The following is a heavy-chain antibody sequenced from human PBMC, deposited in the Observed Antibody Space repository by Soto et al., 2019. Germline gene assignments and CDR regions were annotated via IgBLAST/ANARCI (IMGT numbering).Heavy chain of an antibody. CDR3: AREMVYYFDY. D-gene: IGHD3-10*01. Sequence: SETLSLTRTVSGGSISSYYWSWIRQPPGKGLEWIGYIYYSGSTNYNPSLKSRVTISVDTSKNQFSLKLSSVTAADTAVYYCAREMVYYFDYWGQGTLVTVS. CDR1: GGSISSYY. CDR2: IYYSGST. V-gene: IGHV4-59*01. J-gene: IGHJ4*02.